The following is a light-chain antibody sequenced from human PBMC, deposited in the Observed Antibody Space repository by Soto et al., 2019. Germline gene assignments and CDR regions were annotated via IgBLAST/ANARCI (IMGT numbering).Light chain of an antibody. CDR2: KAS. J-gene: IGKJ5*01. V-gene: IGKV1-5*03. CDR1: QSISSW. Sequence: DIQMTQSPSTLSASVGDRVTITCRASQSISSWLAWYQQKPGKAPKLLIYKASSLESGVPSGFSGSGSGTEFTLTLSSLQPDDFATYYCQQYNSYPTFGQGTRLDI. CDR3: QQYNSYPT.